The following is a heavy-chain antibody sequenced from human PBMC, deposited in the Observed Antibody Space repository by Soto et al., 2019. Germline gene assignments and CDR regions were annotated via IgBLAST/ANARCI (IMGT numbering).Heavy chain of an antibody. V-gene: IGHV4-30-2*01. CDR1: VGSIHLGGYS. CDR2: LYRGGAT. J-gene: IGHJ4*02. CDR3: ARALTAMGLFDY. Sequence: RRCCSLSVAVGSIHLGGYSWRSIRQPPGKGLEWVGYLYRGGATYSNTSLKSRVRISVDWSKNQLSLTLNSVTAAATAVYYCARALTAMGLFDYWGPGIQVTV. D-gene: IGHD2-21*02.